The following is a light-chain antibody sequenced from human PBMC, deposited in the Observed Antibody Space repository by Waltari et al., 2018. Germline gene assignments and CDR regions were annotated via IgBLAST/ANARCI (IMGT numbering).Light chain of an antibody. Sequence: QSVLTQPPSASEAPGQRVTISCSGGRSNIGKNYVYWYQQFPGRAPKFLIYTTDKRPSGFPDRFSGSKSGTSASLAISGLRSEDEAVYYCSAWDDSLNAVVFGGGTKLTVL. CDR1: RSNIGKNY. J-gene: IGLJ2*01. CDR2: TTD. V-gene: IGLV1-47*01. CDR3: SAWDDSLNAVV.